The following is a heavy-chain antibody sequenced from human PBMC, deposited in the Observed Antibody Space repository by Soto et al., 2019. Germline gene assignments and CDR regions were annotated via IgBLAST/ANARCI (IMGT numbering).Heavy chain of an antibody. CDR3: ARDLEYQPQYP. D-gene: IGHD2-2*01. CDR2: ISAYNGNT. CDR1: GYTFNGYG. V-gene: IGHV1-18*04. Sequence: ASVKVSCKASGYTFNGYGISWVRQAPGQGLEWMGWISAYNGNTNYAQKVQGRVTMTTDTSTSTAYMELRSLRSDDTAVYYCARDLEYQPQYPWGQGTLVTVSS. J-gene: IGHJ5*02.